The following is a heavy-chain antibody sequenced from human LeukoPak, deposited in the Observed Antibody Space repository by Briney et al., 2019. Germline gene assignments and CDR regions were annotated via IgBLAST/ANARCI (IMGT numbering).Heavy chain of an antibody. J-gene: IGHJ6*03. D-gene: IGHD6-13*01. CDR3: ARTTEAHSWRTRYYDYYMDV. V-gene: IGHV4-39*07. CDR1: GGSISSSSYY. Sequence: SETLSLTCTVSGGSISSSSYYWGWIRQPPGKGLEWIGSIYYSWSTYYNPSPKSRVTISVDTSKNQFSLKLSSVTAADAAVYYCARTTEAHSWRTRYYDYYMDVWGKGTTVTVSS. CDR2: IYYSWST.